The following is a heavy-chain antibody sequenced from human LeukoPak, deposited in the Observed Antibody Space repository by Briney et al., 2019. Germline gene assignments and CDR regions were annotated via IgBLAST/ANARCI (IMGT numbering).Heavy chain of an antibody. V-gene: IGHV3-21*01. Sequence: GGSLRLSCAASGFTFSSYTMNWVRQAPGKGLEWVSSISSSSSYIYYADSVKGRFTISRDNAKNSLYLQMNSLRAEDTAVYYCARDQPRYCSGGSCYGDAFDIWGQGTMVTVSS. CDR3: ARDQPRYCSGGSCYGDAFDI. CDR2: ISSSSSYI. J-gene: IGHJ3*02. CDR1: GFTFSSYT. D-gene: IGHD2-15*01.